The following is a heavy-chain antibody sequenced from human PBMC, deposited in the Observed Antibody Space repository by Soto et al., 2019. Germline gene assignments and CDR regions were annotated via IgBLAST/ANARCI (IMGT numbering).Heavy chain of an antibody. J-gene: IGHJ4*02. D-gene: IGHD3-22*01. CDR2: IDPSDSYT. Sequence: GESLKISCXGSGYSFTSYWISWVRQMPGKGLEWMGRIDPSDSYTNYSPSFQGHVTISADKSISTAYLQWSSLKASDTAMYYCARLNSSGYYYAISAFDYWGQGTLVTVSS. CDR3: ARLNSSGYYYAISAFDY. CDR1: GYSFTSYW. V-gene: IGHV5-10-1*01.